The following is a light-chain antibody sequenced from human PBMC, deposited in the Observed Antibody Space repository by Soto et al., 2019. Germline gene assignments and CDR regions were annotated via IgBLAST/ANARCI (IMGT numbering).Light chain of an antibody. J-gene: IGKJ4*01. CDR1: QDISSY. V-gene: IGKV1-9*01. CDR2: AAS. Sequence: IQLIQAPSSRAASVRGRVTITCLASQDISSYLGWYQQKPGKAPKLLIYAASTLQRGVPSRFSGSGSGTDFTLTISSLQPEDFATYYCQQLNTYPSTFGGGTKVDIK. CDR3: QQLNTYPST.